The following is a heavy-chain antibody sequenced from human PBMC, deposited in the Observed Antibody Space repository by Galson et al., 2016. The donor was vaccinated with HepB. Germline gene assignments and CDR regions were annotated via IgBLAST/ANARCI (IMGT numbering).Heavy chain of an antibody. D-gene: IGHD1-1*01. CDR1: GFPFSAYS. Sequence: SLRLSCAASGFPFSAYSMNWVRQAPGKGLEWVSFIRSGSINIYYADSVKGRFTISRDDAQNSLSLQMHSLRVDDTAVYYCARASGRGTASSDAFDFWGRGTMVTVS. CDR3: ARASGRGTASSDAFDF. CDR2: IRSGSINI. J-gene: IGHJ3*01. V-gene: IGHV3-48*01.